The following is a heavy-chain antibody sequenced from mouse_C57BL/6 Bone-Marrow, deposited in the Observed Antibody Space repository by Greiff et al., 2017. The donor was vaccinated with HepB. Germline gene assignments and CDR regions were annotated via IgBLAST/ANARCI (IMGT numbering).Heavy chain of an antibody. J-gene: IGHJ4*01. CDR1: GYTFTDYN. D-gene: IGHD1-2*01. Sequence: VQLQQSGPELVKPVASVKIPCKASGYTFTDYNMDWVKQSHGKSLEWIGDINPNNGGTIYNQKFKGKATLTVDKSSSTAYMELRSLTSEDTAVYYCARCYYGAMDYWGQGTSVTVSS. V-gene: IGHV1-18*01. CDR2: INPNNGGT. CDR3: ARCYYGAMDY.